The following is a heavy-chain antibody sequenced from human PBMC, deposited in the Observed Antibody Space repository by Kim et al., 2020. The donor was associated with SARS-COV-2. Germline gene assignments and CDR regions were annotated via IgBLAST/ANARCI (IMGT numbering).Heavy chain of an antibody. CDR1: GFTFSSYW. Sequence: GGSLRLSCAASGFTFSSYWMYWVRQAPGKGLVWVSRINSDGSSTSYADSVKGRFTISRDNAKNTLYLQMNSLRAEDTAVYYCARPSLTTAGWFDPWGQGTLVTVSS. CDR2: INSDGSST. D-gene: IGHD6-13*01. CDR3: ARPSLTTAGWFDP. J-gene: IGHJ5*02. V-gene: IGHV3-74*01.